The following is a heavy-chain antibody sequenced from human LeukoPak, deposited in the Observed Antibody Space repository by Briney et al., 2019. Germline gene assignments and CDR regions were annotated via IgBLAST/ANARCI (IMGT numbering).Heavy chain of an antibody. CDR1: GGSISSSSYY. CDR3: AREGNVVVPAAISFDY. J-gene: IGHJ4*02. Sequence: SETLSLTCTVSGGSISSSSYYWGWIRQPPGKGLEWIGSIYYSGSTYYNPSLKSRVTISVDTSKNQFSLKLSSVTAADTAVYYCAREGNVVVPAAISFDYWGQGTLVTVSS. CDR2: IYYSGST. V-gene: IGHV4-39*07. D-gene: IGHD2-2*02.